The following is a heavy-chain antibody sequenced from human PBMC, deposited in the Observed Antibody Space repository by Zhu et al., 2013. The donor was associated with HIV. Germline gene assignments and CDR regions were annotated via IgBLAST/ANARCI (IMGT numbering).Heavy chain of an antibody. J-gene: IGHJ4*02. CDR3: ASGREFGELWTAYFDY. CDR1: GFTFSSYS. V-gene: IGHV3-48*04. D-gene: IGHD3-10*01. CDR2: ISSSSSTI. Sequence: EVQLVESGGGVVQPGRSLRLSCAASGFTFSSYSMNWVRQAPGKGLEWVSYISSSSSTIYYADSVKGRFTISRDNAKNSLYLQMNSLRAEDTAVYYCASGREFGELWTAYFDYWGQGTLVTVSS.